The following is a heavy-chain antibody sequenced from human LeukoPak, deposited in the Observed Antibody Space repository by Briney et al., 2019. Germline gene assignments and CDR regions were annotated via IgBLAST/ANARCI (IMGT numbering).Heavy chain of an antibody. Sequence: GGSLRLSSAASGFTFSSYAMSWVRQAPGKGLEWVSAISGSGGSTYYADSVKGRFTISRDNSKNTLYLQMNSLRAEDTAVYYCAKEGVVVVVAANDYWGQGTLVTVSS. V-gene: IGHV3-23*01. CDR3: AKEGVVVVVAANDY. J-gene: IGHJ4*02. CDR2: ISGSGGST. CDR1: GFTFSSYA. D-gene: IGHD2-15*01.